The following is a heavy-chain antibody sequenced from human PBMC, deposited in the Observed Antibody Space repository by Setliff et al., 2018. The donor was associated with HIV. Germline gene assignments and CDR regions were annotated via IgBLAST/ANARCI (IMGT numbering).Heavy chain of an antibody. D-gene: IGHD1-26*01. CDR2: IFYFGSV. Sequence: SETLSLTCSVSGTSLSSSDFYWGWIRQSPGKGLEWIGSIFYFGSVTYNPSLKSRPLMSIDTSKTQFSLNLRSVTAADTAVYYCVRELLGSGGTVPEVNFFDSWGQGTLVTVSS. J-gene: IGHJ5*01. CDR3: VRELLGSGGTVPEVNFFDS. V-gene: IGHV4-39*07. CDR1: GTSLSSSDFY.